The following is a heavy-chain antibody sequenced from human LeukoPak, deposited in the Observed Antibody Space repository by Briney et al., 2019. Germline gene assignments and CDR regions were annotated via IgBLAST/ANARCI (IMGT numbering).Heavy chain of an antibody. V-gene: IGHV5-51*01. J-gene: IGHJ5*02. D-gene: IGHD3-3*01. CDR3: ARQGTYDFWSGHNWFDP. Sequence: GESLKISCKGSGYSYTSYWIGWVRQMPGKGLEWMGIIYPGDSDTRYSPSFQGQVTISADKSISTAYLQWSSLKASDTAMYYCARQGTYDFWSGHNWFDPWGQGTLVTVSS. CDR1: GYSYTSYW. CDR2: IYPGDSDT.